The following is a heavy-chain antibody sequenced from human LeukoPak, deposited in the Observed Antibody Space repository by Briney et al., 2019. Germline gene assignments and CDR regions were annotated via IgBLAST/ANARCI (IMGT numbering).Heavy chain of an antibody. CDR1: GGSISSYY. V-gene: IGHV4-59*08. J-gene: IGHJ6*02. D-gene: IGHD3-10*01. CDR3: ARLRLLYYGMDV. CDR2: IYYSGST. Sequence: SETLSLTCTVSGGSISSYYWSWFRQPPGKGLEWIGYIYYSGSTNYNPSLKSRVTISVDTSKNQFSLKLSSVTAADTAVYYCARLRLLYYGMDVWGQGTTVTVSS.